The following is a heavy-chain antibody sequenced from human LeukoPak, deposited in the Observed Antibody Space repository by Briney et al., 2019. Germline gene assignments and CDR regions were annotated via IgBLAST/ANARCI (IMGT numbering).Heavy chain of an antibody. Sequence: GGSLRLSCAASGFTFSDYYMSWIRQAPGKGLEWVLYISSSSSYTNYADSVKGRFTISRDNAKNSLYLQMNSLRAEDTAVYYCARDRGPDVLRYFDWLFYGWGQGTLVTVSS. V-gene: IGHV3-11*06. CDR3: ARDRGPDVLRYFDWLFYG. J-gene: IGHJ4*02. CDR2: ISSSSSYT. CDR1: GFTFSDYY. D-gene: IGHD3-9*01.